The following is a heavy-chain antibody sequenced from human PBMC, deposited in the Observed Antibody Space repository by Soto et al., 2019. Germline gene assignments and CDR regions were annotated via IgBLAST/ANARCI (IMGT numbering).Heavy chain of an antibody. J-gene: IGHJ4*02. D-gene: IGHD2-15*01. CDR2: INHSGST. CDR3: ARVKPQDRDIVVVVAAAQDFDY. CDR1: GGSFSGYY. Sequence: SETLSLTCAVYGGSFSGYYWSWIRQPPGKGLEWIGEINHSGSTNYNPSLKSRVTISVDTSKNQFSLKLSSVTAADTAVYYCARVKPQDRDIVVVVAAAQDFDYWGQGTLVTVSS. V-gene: IGHV4-34*01.